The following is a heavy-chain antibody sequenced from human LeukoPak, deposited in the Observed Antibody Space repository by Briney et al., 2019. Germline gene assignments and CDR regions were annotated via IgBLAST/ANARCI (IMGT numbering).Heavy chain of an antibody. J-gene: IGHJ4*02. CDR1: GFTFSSYG. V-gene: IGHV3-30*03. CDR3: ARWGTSSVDY. Sequence: PGGSLRLSCAASGFTFSSYGMHWVRQAPGKGLEWVAVISYDGSNKYYADSVKGRFTISRDNSKNTVYLQMDSLRAEDTAVYYCARWGTSSVDYWGQGTLVTVSS. CDR2: ISYDGSNK. D-gene: IGHD6-6*01.